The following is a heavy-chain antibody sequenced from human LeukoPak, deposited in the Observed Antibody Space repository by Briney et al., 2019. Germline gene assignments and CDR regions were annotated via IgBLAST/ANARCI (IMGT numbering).Heavy chain of an antibody. Sequence: GGSLRLTCAASGFTFSTHTMSWVRQAPGKGLEWVSALWGNNKNIYYADSVKGRFTISRDNSGNMVYLQMSDLRVEDTAVYYCAKDLKPDSGYDVDHWGQGTLVTVSS. D-gene: IGHD5-12*01. CDR2: LWGNNKNI. V-gene: IGHV3-23*01. J-gene: IGHJ4*02. CDR1: GFTFSTHT. CDR3: AKDLKPDSGYDVDH.